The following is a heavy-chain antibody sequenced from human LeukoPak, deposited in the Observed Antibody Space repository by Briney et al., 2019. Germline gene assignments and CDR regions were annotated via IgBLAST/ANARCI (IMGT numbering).Heavy chain of an antibody. CDR2: ISFDVNNR. V-gene: IGHV3-30-3*01. J-gene: IGHJ4*02. CDR1: GFTFSSYA. CDR3: ARSFYSDSIDY. D-gene: IGHD3-22*01. Sequence: PGRSLRLSCAASGFTFSSYALHWVRQAPGKGLEWVAAISFDVNNRYYLDSVKGRFTISRDNSKNTLFLQMNSLRADDTAVYYCARSFYSDSIDYWGQGTLVTVSS.